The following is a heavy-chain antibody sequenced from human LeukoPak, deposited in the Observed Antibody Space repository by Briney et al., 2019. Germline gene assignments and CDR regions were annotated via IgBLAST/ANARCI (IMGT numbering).Heavy chain of an antibody. CDR2: INPNSGST. CDR1: GYTFTGYC. Sequence: ASVKVSCKASGYTFTGYCMHWVRQAPGQGLEWMGWINPNSGSTTYTQKFQGRVSMTRDTSISTAYMDLSSLRSDDTAVYYCARFSSDNSLDYWGQGTLVTVSS. J-gene: IGHJ4*02. D-gene: IGHD1-1*01. CDR3: ARFSSDNSLDY. V-gene: IGHV1-2*02.